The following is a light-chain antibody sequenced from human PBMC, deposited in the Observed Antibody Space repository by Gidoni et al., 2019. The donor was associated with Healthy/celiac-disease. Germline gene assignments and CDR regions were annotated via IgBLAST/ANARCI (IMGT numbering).Light chain of an antibody. Sequence: DIVMTQSQDSLAVSLGERATINCKSSQSVLYSSNNKNYLAWYQQKPGQPPKLLIYWASTRESGVPDRFSGSGSGTDFTLTTSSLQAEDVAVYYCQQYYSTPLTFGGGTKVEIK. CDR1: QSVLYSSNNKNY. J-gene: IGKJ4*01. CDR2: WAS. V-gene: IGKV4-1*01. CDR3: QQYYSTPLT.